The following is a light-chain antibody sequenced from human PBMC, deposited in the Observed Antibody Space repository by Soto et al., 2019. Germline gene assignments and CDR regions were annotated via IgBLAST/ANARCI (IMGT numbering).Light chain of an antibody. Sequence: QSVLTQPASVSGSLGQSITISCTGSSSDVGTYYFVSWYQQHPGKVPKLMIYEGTKRPSGVSDRFSGSKSGNTASMTISGLQAEDEANYYCVAWDDSLNGPLFGGGTKVTVL. J-gene: IGLJ2*01. CDR3: VAWDDSLNGPL. CDR2: EGT. V-gene: IGLV2-23*01. CDR1: SSDVGTYYF.